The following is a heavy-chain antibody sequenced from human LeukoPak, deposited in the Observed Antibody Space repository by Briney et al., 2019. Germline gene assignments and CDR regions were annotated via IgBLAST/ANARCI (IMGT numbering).Heavy chain of an antibody. J-gene: IGHJ3*02. CDR3: ARVDSSGYYLDDAFDI. Sequence: GGSLRLSCAASGFTLSTYWVYWVRQAPGEGLVWVSRIKGDGSITEYADSVKGRFTISRDNARNTVFLQMNSLRVEDTAVYYCARVDSSGYYLDDAFDIWGQGTMVTVSS. CDR1: GFTLSTYW. CDR2: IKGDGSIT. V-gene: IGHV3-74*03. D-gene: IGHD3-22*01.